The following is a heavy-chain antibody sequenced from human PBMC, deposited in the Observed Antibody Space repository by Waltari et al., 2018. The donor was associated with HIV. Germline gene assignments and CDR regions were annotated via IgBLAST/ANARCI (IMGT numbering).Heavy chain of an antibody. CDR3: ARDGHFYDSRPLDH. CDR1: GLTFSPFP. D-gene: IGHD3-22*01. J-gene: IGHJ4*02. V-gene: IGHV3-30*04. CDR2: ISYGGRNK. Sequence: QVQLVESGGGVVQPGGSLRLSCVASGLTFSPFPFHWVRQAPGKGLEWVALISYGGRNKVYADSVKGRFTISRDNSKNTLYLQMNSLRAEDTAVYYCARDGHFYDSRPLDHWGQGTLVTVSS.